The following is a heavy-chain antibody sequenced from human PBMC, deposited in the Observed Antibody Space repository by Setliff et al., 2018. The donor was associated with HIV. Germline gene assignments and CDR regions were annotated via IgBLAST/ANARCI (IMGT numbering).Heavy chain of an antibody. V-gene: IGHV4-38-2*01. CDR2: IYHSGST. J-gene: IGHJ4*02. CDR1: GYSISSGYY. D-gene: IGHD3-16*01. Sequence: SETLSLTCAVSGYSISSGYYWGWIRQPPGKGLEWIGSIYHSGSTNYNPSLKSRVTMSVDTSKNQFSLKLSSVTAADTAVYYCARTPSRGGFDYWGQGTLVTVSS. CDR3: ARTPSRGGFDY.